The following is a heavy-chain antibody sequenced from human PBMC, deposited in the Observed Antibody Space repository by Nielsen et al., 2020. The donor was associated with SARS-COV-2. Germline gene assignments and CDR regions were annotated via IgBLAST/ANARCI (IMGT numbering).Heavy chain of an antibody. V-gene: IGHV3-7*01. D-gene: IGHD3-9*01. J-gene: IGHJ3*02. CDR2: IKQDGSEK. CDR3: ARESMTGTDAFDI. CDR1: GFTFSSYW. Sequence: GGSLRLSCAASGFTFSSYWMSWVRQAPGKGLEWVANIKQDGSEKYYVDSVKGRFTISRDNAENSLSLQMNSLRAEDTAVYYCARESMTGTDAFDIWGQGTVVTVSS.